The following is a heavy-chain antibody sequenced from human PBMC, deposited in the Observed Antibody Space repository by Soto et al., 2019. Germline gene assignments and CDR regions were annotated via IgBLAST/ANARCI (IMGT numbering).Heavy chain of an antibody. D-gene: IGHD3-3*01. CDR3: ARGVFGVVIAHYYYYYMDV. Sequence: SETLSLTCAVYGGSFSGYYWSWIRQPPGKGLEWIGEINHSGSTNYNPSLKSRVTISVGTSKNQFSLKLSSVTAADTAVYYCARGVFGVVIAHYYYYYMDVWGKGTTVT. CDR2: INHSGST. CDR1: GGSFSGYY. J-gene: IGHJ6*03. V-gene: IGHV4-34*01.